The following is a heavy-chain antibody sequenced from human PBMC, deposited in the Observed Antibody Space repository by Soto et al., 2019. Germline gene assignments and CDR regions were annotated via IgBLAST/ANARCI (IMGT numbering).Heavy chain of an antibody. D-gene: IGHD3-3*01. J-gene: IGHJ5*02. CDR1: GGTFSSYA. CDR3: ARGPLRFSYSWFDP. V-gene: IGHV1-69*13. Sequence: GASVKVSCKASGGTFSSYAISWVRQAPGQGLEWMGGIIPIFGTANYAQKFQGRVTITADESTSTAYMELSSLRSEDTAVYYCARGPLRFSYSWFDPWGQGTLATVSS. CDR2: IIPIFGTA.